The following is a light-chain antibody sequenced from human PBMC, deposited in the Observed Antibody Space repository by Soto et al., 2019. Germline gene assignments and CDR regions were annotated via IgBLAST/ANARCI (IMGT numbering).Light chain of an antibody. CDR1: QTISND. Sequence: EVVMMQAPATVSVSPGEGVTLSCRASQTISNDLAWYQQKPGQAPRLLIYGASTRATGVPARFSGGGSGTEFTLTISSLHFEDFAFYSCQQNNKGLPVTFAGGPRVDIK. CDR3: QQNNKGLPVT. V-gene: IGKV3-15*01. J-gene: IGKJ4*01. CDR2: GAS.